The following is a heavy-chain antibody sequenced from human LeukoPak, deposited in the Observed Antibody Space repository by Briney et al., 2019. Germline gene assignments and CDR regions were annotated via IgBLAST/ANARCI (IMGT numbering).Heavy chain of an antibody. D-gene: IGHD3-3*01. V-gene: IGHV3-33*06. CDR2: IWYDGSNK. CDR3: AKPIFGVVTPHDGMDV. J-gene: IGHJ6*02. Sequence: GGSLRLSCAASGFTFSSYGMHWVRQAPGKGLEWVAVIWYDGSNKYYADSVKGRFTISRDNSKNTLYLQMNSLRAEDTAVYYCAKPIFGVVTPHDGMDVWGQGTTVTVSS. CDR1: GFTFSSYG.